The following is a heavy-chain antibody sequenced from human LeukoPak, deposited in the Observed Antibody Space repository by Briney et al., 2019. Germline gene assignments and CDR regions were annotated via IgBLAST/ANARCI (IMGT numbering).Heavy chain of an antibody. CDR2: ISAYNGNT. CDR1: GYTFTSYG. CDR3: ARAKYPIVLMVYAAPMGFDY. J-gene: IGHJ4*02. V-gene: IGHV1-18*01. D-gene: IGHD2-8*01. Sequence: ASVKVSCKASGYTFTSYGISWVRQAPGQGLEWMGWISAYNGNTNYAQKLQGRVTMTTDTSTSTAYMELRSLRSDDTAVYYCARAKYPIVLMVYAAPMGFDYWDQGTLVTVSS.